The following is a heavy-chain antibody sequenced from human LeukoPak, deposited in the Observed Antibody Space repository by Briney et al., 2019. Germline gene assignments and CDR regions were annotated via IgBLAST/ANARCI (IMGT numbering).Heavy chain of an antibody. CDR1: DGSISRYY. Sequence: SETLSLTCTVSDGSISRYYWTWIPQPPGKGLEWIGYIYYSGSTNYNPSLKSRVTISVDTSKNQFSLNLSSVTAADTAVYYCARRSGSYWGEFDSWGQGTLVTVSS. V-gene: IGHV4-59*08. CDR2: IYYSGST. J-gene: IGHJ4*02. D-gene: IGHD1-26*01. CDR3: ARRSGSYWGEFDS.